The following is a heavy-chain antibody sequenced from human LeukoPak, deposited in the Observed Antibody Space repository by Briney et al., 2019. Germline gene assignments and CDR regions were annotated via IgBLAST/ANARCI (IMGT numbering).Heavy chain of an antibody. D-gene: IGHD3-16*01. V-gene: IGHV4-59*04. CDR2: IHYSGTPT. CDR3: AAGGDDAKAGY. J-gene: IGHJ4*02. CDR1: GGSISSYY. Sequence: SETLSLTCTVSGGSISSYYWSWIRQPPGKGLEWIGTIHYSGTPTFYNPSLESRVSLFSDTSRNDFSLRLRSVTAADTAVYYCAAGGDDAKAGYWGQGTLVTVSS.